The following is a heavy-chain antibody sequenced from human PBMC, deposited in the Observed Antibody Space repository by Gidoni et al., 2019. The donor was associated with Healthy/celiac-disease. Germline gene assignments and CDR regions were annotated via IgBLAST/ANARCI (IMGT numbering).Heavy chain of an antibody. J-gene: IGHJ4*02. Sequence: EVQLVQSGAEVKQLGESLKLSCKGSGSSFTRSWLGWGREMTGKGLEWMGSIYPGDSDTRYSPSFQGHVTISADKSISTAYLQWSSLKASDTAMYYCARLPYCSGGSCYSAVLDYWGQGTLVTVSS. CDR2: IYPGDSDT. D-gene: IGHD2-15*01. CDR3: ARLPYCSGGSCYSAVLDY. CDR1: GSSFTRSW. V-gene: IGHV5-51*01.